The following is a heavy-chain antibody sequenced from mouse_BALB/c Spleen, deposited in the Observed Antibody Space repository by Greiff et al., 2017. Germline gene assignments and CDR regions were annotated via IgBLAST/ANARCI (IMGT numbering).Heavy chain of an antibody. J-gene: IGHJ2*01. CDR1: GFTFSDYY. D-gene: IGHD1-3*01. Sequence: EVKLVESGGGLVKPGGSLKLSCAASGFTFSDYYMYWVRQTPEKRLEWVATISDGGSYTYYPDSVKGRFTISRDNAKNNLYLQMSSLKSEDTAMYYCAREEWAYWGQGTTLTVSS. V-gene: IGHV5-4*02. CDR3: AREEWAY. CDR2: ISDGGSYT.